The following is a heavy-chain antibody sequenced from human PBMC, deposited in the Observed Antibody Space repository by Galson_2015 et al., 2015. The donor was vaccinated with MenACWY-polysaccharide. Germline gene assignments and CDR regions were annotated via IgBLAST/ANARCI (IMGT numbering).Heavy chain of an antibody. V-gene: IGHV3-73*01. CDR1: GFTFSDPA. CDR3: TRDMRTLDY. Sequence: SLRLSCAASGFTFSDPAIHWVRQASGKGLEWVGRIRSKANNYGTGYAASVKGRFTISRDDSKNTAYLQVNSLKIEDTAVYFCTRDMRTLDYWGQGTLVTVSS. D-gene: IGHD2-15*01. J-gene: IGHJ4*02. CDR2: IRSKANNYGT.